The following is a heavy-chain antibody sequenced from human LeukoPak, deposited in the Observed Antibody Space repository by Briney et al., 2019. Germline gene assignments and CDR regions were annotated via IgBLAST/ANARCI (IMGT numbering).Heavy chain of an antibody. V-gene: IGHV1-18*01. D-gene: IGHD6-13*01. CDR2: ISAYSVNT. Sequence: ASVKVSCKTSGYTFTNYGISWVRQAPGLGLEWMGWISAYSVNTNYAQKVQGRVTMTTDTSTSTAYMELRSLRFDDTAVYYCARDQSVRLLQTSSTYFKHVFAIWGQGSMVTVSS. CDR3: ARDQSVRLLQTSSTYFKHVFAI. CDR1: GYTFTNYG. J-gene: IGHJ3*02.